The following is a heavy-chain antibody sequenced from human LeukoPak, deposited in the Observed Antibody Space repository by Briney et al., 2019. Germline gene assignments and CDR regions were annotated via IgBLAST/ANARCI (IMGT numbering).Heavy chain of an antibody. CDR1: GGSFSGYY. D-gene: IGHD3-9*01. CDR3: ARNRYFEWLGDDY. CDR2: INHSGST. V-gene: IGHV4-34*01. J-gene: IGHJ4*02. Sequence: SETLSLTCAVYGGSFSGYYWSWIRQPPGKGLEWIGEINHSGSTNYNPSLKSRVSISVDTSKNQFSLKLSSVTAADTAVYYCARNRYFEWLGDDYWGQGTLVTVSS.